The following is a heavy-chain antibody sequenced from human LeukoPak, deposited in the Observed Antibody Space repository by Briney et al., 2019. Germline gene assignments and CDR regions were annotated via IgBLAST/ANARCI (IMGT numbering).Heavy chain of an antibody. V-gene: IGHV3-20*04. CDR2: INWNGGST. Sequence: GGSLRLSCAASGFTFDDYGMSWVRQAPGKGLEWVSGINWNGGSTVYADSVKGRFNISRDNAKNSLYLQMNSLRAEDTALYYCARRITMVRGVNIRYYFDYWGQGTLVTVSS. J-gene: IGHJ4*02. D-gene: IGHD3-10*01. CDR1: GFTFDDYG. CDR3: ARRITMVRGVNIRYYFDY.